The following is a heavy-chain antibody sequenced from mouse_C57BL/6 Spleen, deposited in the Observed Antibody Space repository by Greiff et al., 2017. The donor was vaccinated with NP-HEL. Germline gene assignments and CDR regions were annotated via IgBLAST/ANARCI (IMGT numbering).Heavy chain of an antibody. Sequence: QVQLQQSGAELVRPGSSVKLSCKASGYTFTSYWMDWVKQRPGQGLEWIGNIYPSDSETHYNQKFKDKATLTVDKSSSTAYMQLSSLTSEDSAVYYCARSRSQGYFDVWGTGTTVTVSS. CDR3: ARSRSQGYFDV. CDR1: GYTFTSYW. CDR2: IYPSDSET. V-gene: IGHV1-61*01. J-gene: IGHJ1*03.